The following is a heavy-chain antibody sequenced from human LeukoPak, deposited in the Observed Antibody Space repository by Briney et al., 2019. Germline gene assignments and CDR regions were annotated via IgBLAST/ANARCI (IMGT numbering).Heavy chain of an antibody. J-gene: IGHJ5*02. CDR2: IYYSGST. CDR3: ARGKQWLVNIRNNWFDP. CDR1: GGSISSYY. V-gene: IGHV4-59*12. Sequence: SETLSLTCTVSGGSISSYYWSWIRRPPGKGLEWIGYIYYSGSTYYNPSLKSRVTISVDTSKNQFSLKLSSVTAADTAVYYCARGKQWLVNIRNNWFDPWGQGTLVTVSS. D-gene: IGHD6-19*01.